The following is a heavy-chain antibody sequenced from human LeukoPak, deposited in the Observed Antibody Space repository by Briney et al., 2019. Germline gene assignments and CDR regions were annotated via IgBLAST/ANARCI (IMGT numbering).Heavy chain of an antibody. D-gene: IGHD3-22*01. CDR2: INPSGGST. CDR1: GYTFTSYY. J-gene: IGHJ3*02. CDR3: ASGENYYDSSGYFDAFDI. Sequence: ASVKVSCKASGYTFTSYYMHWVRQAPGQGLEWMGIINPSGGSTSYAQKFQGRVTMTRDTSTSTVYMELSSLRSGDTAVYYCASGENYYDSSGYFDAFDIWGQGTMVTVSS. V-gene: IGHV1-46*01.